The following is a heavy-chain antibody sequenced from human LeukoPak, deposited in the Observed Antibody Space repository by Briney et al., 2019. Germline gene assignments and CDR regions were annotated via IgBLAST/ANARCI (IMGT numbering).Heavy chain of an antibody. CDR2: IYTSGST. J-gene: IGHJ4*02. V-gene: IGHV4-4*07. CDR3: ARHSTMIESRDYFDY. CDR1: GGSISSYY. Sequence: PSETLSLTCTVSGGSISSYYWSWIRQPAGKGLEWIGRIYTSGSTNYNPSLKSRVTNSVETAKNQFSLKLSSVTAADTAVYYCARHSTMIESRDYFDYWGQGTLVTVSS. D-gene: IGHD3-22*01.